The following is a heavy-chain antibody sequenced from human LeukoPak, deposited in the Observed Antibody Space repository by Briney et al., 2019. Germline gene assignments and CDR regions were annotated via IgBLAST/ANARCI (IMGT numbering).Heavy chain of an antibody. Sequence: KSGGSLRLSCAASGFTFSSYSMNWVRQAPGKGLEWVSSISSSSSYIYYADSVKGRFTISRDNAKNSLYLQMNSLRAEDTAVYYCARDREGYQGADGWFDPWGQGTLVTVSS. J-gene: IGHJ5*02. CDR1: GFTFSSYS. V-gene: IGHV3-21*04. D-gene: IGHD3-16*02. CDR2: ISSSSSYI. CDR3: ARDREGYQGADGWFDP.